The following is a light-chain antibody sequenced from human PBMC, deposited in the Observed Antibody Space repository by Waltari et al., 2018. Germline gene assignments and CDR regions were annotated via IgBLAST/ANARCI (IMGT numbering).Light chain of an antibody. Sequence: QSALTQPASVSGSPGQSITISCTGTSSDVGGYNYDSWYQQHPGKAPKLSIYDVSNQPSGFSNRFSGSKSGNTASLTISGLQAEDEANYYCSSYTSITVVFGGGTKLTVL. J-gene: IGLJ2*01. CDR3: SSYTSITVV. V-gene: IGLV2-14*03. CDR2: DVS. CDR1: SSDVGGYNY.